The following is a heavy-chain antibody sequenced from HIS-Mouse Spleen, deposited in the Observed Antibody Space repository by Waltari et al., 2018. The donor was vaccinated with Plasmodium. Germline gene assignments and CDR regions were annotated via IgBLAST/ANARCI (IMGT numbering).Heavy chain of an antibody. CDR3: ARAYYDFWSGYRFDY. D-gene: IGHD3-3*01. J-gene: IGHJ4*02. CDR2: INHSGST. Sequence: QVQLQPWVAGLLKPSETLSLTCAVYGGSFRGCYWSWIRKPPGKGLEWIGEINHSGSTNDNPSLKSRVTISVDTSKNQFSLKLSSVTAADTAVYYCARAYYDFWSGYRFDYWGQGTLVTVSS. V-gene: IGHV4-34*01. CDR1: GGSFRGCY.